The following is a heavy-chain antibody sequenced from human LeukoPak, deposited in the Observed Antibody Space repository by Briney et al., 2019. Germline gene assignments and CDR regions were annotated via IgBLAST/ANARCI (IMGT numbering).Heavy chain of an antibody. CDR2: ISAYDGNT. V-gene: IGHV1-18*01. CDR3: ARDQGYYDSSGYSFDY. J-gene: IGHJ4*02. Sequence: ASVKVSCKASGYTFTSYGISWVRQAPGQGLEWMGWISAYDGNTNYAQKLQGRVTMTTDTSTSTAYMELRSLRSDDTAVYYCARDQGYYDSSGYSFDYWGQGTLVTVSS. D-gene: IGHD3-22*01. CDR1: GYTFTSYG.